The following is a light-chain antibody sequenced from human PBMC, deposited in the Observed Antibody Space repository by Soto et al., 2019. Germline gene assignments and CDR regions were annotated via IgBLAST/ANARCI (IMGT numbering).Light chain of an antibody. J-gene: IGKJ1*01. CDR1: QSVSSN. V-gene: IGKV3-15*01. CDR3: QQYNNWPTWT. CDR2: GAS. Sequence: EIVMTQSPATLSGSRGERATRSCMASQSVSSNLAWYQQKPGQAPRLLIYGASTRATGIPARFSGSGSGTEFTLTISSLQSEDFAVYYCQQYNNWPTWTFGQGTKVDIK.